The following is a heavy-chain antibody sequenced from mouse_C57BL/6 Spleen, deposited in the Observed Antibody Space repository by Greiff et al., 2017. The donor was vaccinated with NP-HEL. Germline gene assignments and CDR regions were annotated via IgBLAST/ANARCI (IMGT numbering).Heavy chain of an antibody. J-gene: IGHJ3*01. CDR1: GFTFSSYA. V-gene: IGHV5-4*01. Sequence: EVQLVESGGGLVKPGGSLKLSCAASGFTFSSYAMSWVRQTPEKRLEWVATISDGGSYTYYPDNVKGRFTISRDNAKNNLYLQMSHLKSEDTAMYYCAREGYDYDEAWFAYWGQGTLVTVSA. CDR2: ISDGGSYT. CDR3: AREGYDYDEAWFAY. D-gene: IGHD2-4*01.